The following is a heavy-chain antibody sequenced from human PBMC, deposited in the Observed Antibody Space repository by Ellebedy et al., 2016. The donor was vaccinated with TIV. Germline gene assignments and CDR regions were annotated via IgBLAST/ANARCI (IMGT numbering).Heavy chain of an antibody. D-gene: IGHD3-10*01. CDR3: ARGGSSGSSDY. J-gene: IGHJ4*02. CDR1: GFTFRRHG. CDR2: LSSDGSNK. V-gene: IGHV3-30*03. Sequence: GESLKISXVASGFTFRRHGIYWGRQAPGKGLEWVAVLSSDGSNKYYADSVKGRFTISRDNSKNTLYLQMNSLRTDDMAVYYCARGGSSGSSDYWGQGTLVTFSS.